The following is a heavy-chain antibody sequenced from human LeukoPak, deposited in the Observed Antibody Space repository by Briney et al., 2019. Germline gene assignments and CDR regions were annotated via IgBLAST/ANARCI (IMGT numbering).Heavy chain of an antibody. CDR1: GFTFSSYA. CDR3: ARGLGSYAYSDAFDI. Sequence: GGSLRLSCAASGFTFSSYAMSWVRQAPGKGLEWVSGISGSGGRTHYADSVKGRFTISRDNSKNTLYLQMNSLRAEDTAVYYCARGLGSYAYSDAFDIWGQGTMVTVSS. V-gene: IGHV3-23*01. CDR2: ISGSGGRT. D-gene: IGHD5-18*01. J-gene: IGHJ3*02.